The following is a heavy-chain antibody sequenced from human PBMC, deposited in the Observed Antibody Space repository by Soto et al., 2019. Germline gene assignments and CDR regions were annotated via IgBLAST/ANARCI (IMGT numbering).Heavy chain of an antibody. Sequence: ETLSLTCTVSGGSISSSSYYWGWIRQPPGKGLEWIGSIYYSGSTYYNPSLKSRVTISVDTSKNQFSLKLSSVTAADTAVYYCASLYSSSWGGAYYYYGMDVWGQGTTVTVSS. CDR1: GGSISSSSYY. CDR3: ASLYSSSWGGAYYYYGMDV. CDR2: IYYSGST. D-gene: IGHD6-13*01. J-gene: IGHJ6*02. V-gene: IGHV4-39*01.